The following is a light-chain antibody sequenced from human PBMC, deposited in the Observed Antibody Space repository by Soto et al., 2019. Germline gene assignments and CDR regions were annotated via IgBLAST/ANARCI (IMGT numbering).Light chain of an antibody. CDR3: QQYYTNALT. CDR2: WAS. V-gene: IGKV4-1*01. Sequence: DIVMTQSPDSLAVSLGERATINCKSSQSVLYSSNNKNCLAWYQQKPGQPPKLLIYWASTRESGVPDRFSGSGSGTDFTLTISSLQAEDVAVYYCQQYYTNALTFGGGTKV. J-gene: IGKJ4*01. CDR1: QSVLYSSNNKNC.